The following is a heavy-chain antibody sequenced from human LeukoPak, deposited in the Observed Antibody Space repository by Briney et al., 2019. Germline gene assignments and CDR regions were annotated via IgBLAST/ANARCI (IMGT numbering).Heavy chain of an antibody. Sequence: GASVKVSCKASGYTFTSYDINWVRQATGQGLEWMGWMNPNSGNTGYAQKFQGRVTMTRNTSISTAYMELSSLRSEDTAVYYCARGNRRYGDPKKTYNWFDPWGQGTLVTVSS. V-gene: IGHV1-8*01. CDR3: ARGNRRYGDPKKTYNWFDP. CDR2: MNPNSGNT. D-gene: IGHD4-17*01. CDR1: GYTFTSYD. J-gene: IGHJ5*02.